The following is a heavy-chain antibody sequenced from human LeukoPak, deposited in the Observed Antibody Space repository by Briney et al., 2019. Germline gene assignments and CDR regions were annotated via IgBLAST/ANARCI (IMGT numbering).Heavy chain of an antibody. Sequence: PSETLSLTCTVSGDSISSSSYYWGWIRQPPGKGLEWIGSIYYSGSTYYNPSLKSRVTISVDTSKNQFSLKLSSVTAADTAVYYCARHFNWFDPWGQGTLVTVSS. CDR3: ARHFNWFDP. J-gene: IGHJ5*02. V-gene: IGHV4-39*01. CDR2: IYYSGST. CDR1: GDSISSSSYY.